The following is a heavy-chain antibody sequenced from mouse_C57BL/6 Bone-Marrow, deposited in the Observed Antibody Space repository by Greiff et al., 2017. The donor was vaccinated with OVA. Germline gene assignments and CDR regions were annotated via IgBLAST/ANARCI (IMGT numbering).Heavy chain of an antibody. Sequence: ESGAELVRPGASVTQSCKASGYTFTDYEMHWVKQTPVHGLEWIGAIDPETGGTAYNQKFKGKAILTADKSSSTAYMELRSLTSEDSAVYYCTRGYSNYYAMDYWGQGTSVTVSS. V-gene: IGHV1-15*01. CDR1: GYTFTDYE. J-gene: IGHJ4*01. D-gene: IGHD2-5*01. CDR2: IDPETGGT. CDR3: TRGYSNYYAMDY.